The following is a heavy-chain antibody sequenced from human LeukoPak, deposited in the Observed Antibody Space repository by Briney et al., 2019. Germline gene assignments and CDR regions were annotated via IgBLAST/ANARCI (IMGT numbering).Heavy chain of an antibody. CDR3: ARDAAPSYYDILTGSDY. D-gene: IGHD3-9*01. Sequence: ASVKVSCKASGYTFTGYYMHWLRQAPGQGLEWMGWINPNSGGTNYAQKFQGRVTMTRDTSISTAYMELTRLRSDDTAVYYCARDAAPSYYDILTGSDYWGQGTLVTVSS. J-gene: IGHJ4*02. CDR2: INPNSGGT. V-gene: IGHV1-2*02. CDR1: GYTFTGYY.